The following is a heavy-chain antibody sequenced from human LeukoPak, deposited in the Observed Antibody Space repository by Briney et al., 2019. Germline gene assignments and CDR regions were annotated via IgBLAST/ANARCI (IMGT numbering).Heavy chain of an antibody. CDR1: GFTFSSYE. V-gene: IGHV3-48*03. J-gene: IGHJ4*02. CDR2: ISSSGSTI. Sequence: GGSLRLSCAASGFTFSSYEMNWVRQAPGKGLEWVSYISSSGSTIYYADSVKGRFTISRDNAKNSLHLQMNSLRVDDTAVYYCARDWYHAIDYWGQGTLVTVSS. D-gene: IGHD2-2*01. CDR3: ARDWYHAIDY.